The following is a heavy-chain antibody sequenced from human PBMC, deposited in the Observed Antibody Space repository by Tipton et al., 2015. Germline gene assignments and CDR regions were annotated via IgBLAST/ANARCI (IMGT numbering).Heavy chain of an antibody. Sequence: LRLSCTVYGGPLIGFYWTWIRQPPGKGLEWIGEIYHSGATDYNPSLKSRVTISINTSKNQFSLKLNSVTAADTAVYYCARDDTALDSWGQGTLVTVSS. CDR2: IYHSGAT. V-gene: IGHV4-34*01. CDR3: ARDDTALDS. D-gene: IGHD5-18*01. J-gene: IGHJ4*02. CDR1: GGPLIGFY.